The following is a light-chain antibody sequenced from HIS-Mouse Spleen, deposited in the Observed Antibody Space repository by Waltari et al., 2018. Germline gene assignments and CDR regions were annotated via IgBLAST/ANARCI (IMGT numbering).Light chain of an antibody. CDR1: SSDVGGYNL. V-gene: IGLV2-23*01. J-gene: IGLJ3*02. CDR3: CSYAGSSTWV. CDR2: EGS. Sequence: QSALTRPASVSGSPGHSITISCTGTSSDVGGYNLVSWYQQHPGKAPKLMIYEGSKRPSGVSNRFSGSKSGNTASLTISGLQAEDEADYYCCSYAGSSTWVFGGGTKLTVL.